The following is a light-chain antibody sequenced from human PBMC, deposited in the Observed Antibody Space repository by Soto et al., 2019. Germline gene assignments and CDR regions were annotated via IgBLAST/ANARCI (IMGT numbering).Light chain of an antibody. J-gene: IGKJ1*01. Sequence: DIQMTQSPSSVSASVGDRVTITCRASQDISSWLAWYQQKPGKAPKFLIYDASTLQSGVPSRFSGEGSGTVFTLTISRPHAEVFETSYCQQPNTSPRTFGPGNRVKNK. CDR2: DAS. CDR3: QQPNTSPRT. CDR1: QDISSW. V-gene: IGKV1-12*01.